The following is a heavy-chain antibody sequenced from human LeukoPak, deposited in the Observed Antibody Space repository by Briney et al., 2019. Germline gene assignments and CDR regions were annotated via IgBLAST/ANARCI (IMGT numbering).Heavy chain of an antibody. Sequence: PGGSLRLSCAASGFTFSSYAMSWVRQAPGKGLEWVSAISGSGGSTYYAASVKGRFTISRDNSKNTLYLQMNSLRAEDTAVYYCATYSSSWYCFDYWGQGTLVTVSS. J-gene: IGHJ4*02. V-gene: IGHV3-23*01. CDR1: GFTFSSYA. CDR2: ISGSGGST. D-gene: IGHD6-13*01. CDR3: ATYSSSWYCFDY.